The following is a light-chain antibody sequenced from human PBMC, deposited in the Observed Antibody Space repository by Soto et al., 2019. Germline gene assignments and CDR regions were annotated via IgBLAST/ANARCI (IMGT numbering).Light chain of an antibody. CDR3: SSYTTSSTVL. V-gene: IGLV2-14*03. J-gene: IGLJ2*01. CDR2: HVS. Sequence: QSALTQPASVSGSPGQSITISCTGTSSNVGAYNYVSWYQQHPGKVPKLMIYHVSNQPSGVSNRFSGSKSGDTASLTISGLQAEDEAEYYCSSYTTSSTVLFGGGTKLTVL. CDR1: SSNVGAYNY.